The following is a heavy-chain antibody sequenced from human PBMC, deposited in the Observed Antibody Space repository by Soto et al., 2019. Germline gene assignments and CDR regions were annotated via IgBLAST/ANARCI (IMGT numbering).Heavy chain of an antibody. CDR2: INPNSGGT. J-gene: IGHJ5*02. D-gene: IGHD3-3*01. V-gene: IGHV1-2*02. Sequence: ASVKVSCKASGYTFTGYYMHWVRQAPGQGLEWMGWINPNSGGTNYAQKFQGRVTMTRDTSISTAYMELSRLRSDDTAVYYCASSLYDFWRGYTFDPWGPGTLVNVSS. CDR1: GYTFTGYY. CDR3: ASSLYDFWRGYTFDP.